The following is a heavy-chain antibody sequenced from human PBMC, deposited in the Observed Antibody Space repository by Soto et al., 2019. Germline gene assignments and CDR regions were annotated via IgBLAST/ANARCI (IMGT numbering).Heavy chain of an antibody. Sequence: QVLLVQSGAEVKKPGSSVKVSCKLSGATFSSYAMSWVRQAPGQGLEWIGGIIPFFGTPNYAQKFQGRVTITADTSTATSYMELSSLRSDDTAVYYCARDKGAYSSHLAYWGQGTLVTFSS. J-gene: IGHJ4*02. CDR1: GATFSSYA. CDR2: IIPFFGTP. V-gene: IGHV1-69*06. CDR3: ARDKGAYSSHLAY. D-gene: IGHD3-16*01.